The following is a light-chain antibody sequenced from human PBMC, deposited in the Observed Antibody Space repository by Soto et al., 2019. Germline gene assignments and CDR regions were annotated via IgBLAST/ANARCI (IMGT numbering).Light chain of an antibody. CDR1: QSVSSSY. V-gene: IGKV3-20*01. CDR2: AAS. Sequence: EIVLTQSPGTLSLSPGERATLSCRASQSVSSSYLAWYQQKPGQAPRLLIYAASSRATGIPDRFSGSGSGTYFTLTISRLEPEDFSVYYCQQYGSSPLITFGQGTRLEIK. CDR3: QQYGSSPLIT. J-gene: IGKJ5*01.